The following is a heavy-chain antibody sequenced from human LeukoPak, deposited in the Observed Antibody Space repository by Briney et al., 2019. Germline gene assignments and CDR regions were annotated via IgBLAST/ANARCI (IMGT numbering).Heavy chain of an antibody. CDR3: AREPQEGFDY. Sequence: GGSLRLSCAASGFTFSSYSMNWVRQAPGKGLEWISYISGSSRAIYYADSVKGRFTISRDHAKNSLYLQMNNLRAEDAAVYYCAREPQEGFDYWGQGTLVTISS. V-gene: IGHV3-48*01. J-gene: IGHJ4*02. CDR2: ISGSSRAI. CDR1: GFTFSSYS.